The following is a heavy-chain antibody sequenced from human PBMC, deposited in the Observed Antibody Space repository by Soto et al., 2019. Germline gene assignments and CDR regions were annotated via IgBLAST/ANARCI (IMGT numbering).Heavy chain of an antibody. Sequence: GESLKISCAASGFTFRSYSMNWVRQAPGKGLGWVSSISDTSSSKYYADSIKGRFTISRDNAKNSLFLQMNSLRAEDTAVYFCARERGSWYYFDFWGQGTLVTVSS. CDR3: ARERGSWYYFDF. CDR1: GFTFRSYS. D-gene: IGHD6-19*01. J-gene: IGHJ4*02. V-gene: IGHV3-21*01. CDR2: ISDTSSSK.